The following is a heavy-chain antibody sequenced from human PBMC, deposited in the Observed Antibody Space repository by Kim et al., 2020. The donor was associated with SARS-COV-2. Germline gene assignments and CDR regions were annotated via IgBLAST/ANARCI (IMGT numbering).Heavy chain of an antibody. CDR2: IYYSGST. D-gene: IGHD3-3*01. CDR3: ARAVRGIFGVVNWFDP. V-gene: IGHV4-59*13. Sequence: SETLSLTCTVSGGSISSYYWSWIRQPPGKGLEWIGCIYYSGSTNYNPSLKSRVTISVDTSKNQFSLKLSSVTAADTAVYYCARAVRGIFGVVNWFDPWGQGTLVTVSS. J-gene: IGHJ5*02. CDR1: GGSISSYY.